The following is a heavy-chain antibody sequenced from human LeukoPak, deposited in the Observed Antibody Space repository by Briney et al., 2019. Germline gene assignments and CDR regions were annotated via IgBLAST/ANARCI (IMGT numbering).Heavy chain of an antibody. CDR1: GGSISSYY. CDR2: IYTSGST. D-gene: IGHD3-3*01. CDR3: ARDDNYDFWSGSWFDP. V-gene: IGHV4-4*07. Sequence: SETLYLTCTVSGGSISSYYWSWIRQPAGKGLEWIGRIYTSGSTNYNPPLKSRVTMSVDTSKNQFSLKLSSVTAADTAVYYCARDDNYDFWSGSWFDPWGQGTLVTVSS. J-gene: IGHJ5*02.